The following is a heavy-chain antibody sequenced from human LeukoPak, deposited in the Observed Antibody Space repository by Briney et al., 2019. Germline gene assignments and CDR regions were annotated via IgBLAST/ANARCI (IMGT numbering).Heavy chain of an antibody. CDR2: INHSGGT. CDR3: ARGRGYSSGWYYFDY. J-gene: IGHJ4*02. D-gene: IGHD6-19*01. CDR1: GGSFSGYY. Sequence: SETLSLTCAVYGGSFSGYYWSWIRQPPGKGLEWIGEINHSGGTNYNPSLKSRVTISVDTSKNQFSLKLSSVTAADTAVYYCARGRGYSSGWYYFDYWGQGTLVTVSS. V-gene: IGHV4-34*01.